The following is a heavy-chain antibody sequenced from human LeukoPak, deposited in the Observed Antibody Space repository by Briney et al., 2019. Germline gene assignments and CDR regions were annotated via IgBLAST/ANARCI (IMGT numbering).Heavy chain of an antibody. CDR1: GGSNSSINW. CDR2: IYHSGST. Sequence: PSETLSLTCAVSGGSNSSINWWSWVRPPPGKGLEWIGEIYHSGSTNYNPSFKSRVTISVDKSKNQFSLKLSSVTAADTAVYYCAREYSSGWLDYWGQGTLVTASS. J-gene: IGHJ4*02. CDR3: AREYSSGWLDY. V-gene: IGHV4-4*02. D-gene: IGHD6-19*01.